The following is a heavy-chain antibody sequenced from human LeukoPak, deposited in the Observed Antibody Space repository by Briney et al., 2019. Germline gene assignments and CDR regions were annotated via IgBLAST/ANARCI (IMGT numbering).Heavy chain of an antibody. D-gene: IGHD6-19*01. CDR2: ISSSSSYI. V-gene: IGHV3-21*01. J-gene: IGHJ4*02. CDR3: ARDLAVAGTVDY. CDR1: GFTFSSYS. Sequence: GGSLRLSCAVSGFTFSSYSMNWVRQAPGKGLEWVSSISSSSSYIYYADSVKGRFTISRDNTKNSLYLQMNSLRAEDTAVYYCARDLAVAGTVDYWGQGTLVTVSS.